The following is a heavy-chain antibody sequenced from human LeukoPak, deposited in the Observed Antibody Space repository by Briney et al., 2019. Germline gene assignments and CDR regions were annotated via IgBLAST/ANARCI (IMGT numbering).Heavy chain of an antibody. CDR2: IYYSGST. CDR1: GGSISSYY. CDR3: ARGNSYGSGSYYPTFDY. Sequence: SETLSLTCTVSGGSISSYYWSWIRQPPGKGLEWIGYIYYSGSTNYNPSLKSRVTISVDTSKNQFSLKLSSVTAADTAVYYCARGNSYGSGSYYPTFDYWGQGTLVTVSS. J-gene: IGHJ4*02. V-gene: IGHV4-59*01. D-gene: IGHD3-10*01.